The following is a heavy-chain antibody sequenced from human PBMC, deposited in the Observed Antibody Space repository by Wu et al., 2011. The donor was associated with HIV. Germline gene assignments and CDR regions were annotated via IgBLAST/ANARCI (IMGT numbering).Heavy chain of an antibody. CDR1: GYIFTGSY. D-gene: IGHD3-22*01. V-gene: IGHV1-2*02. J-gene: IGHJ4*02. Sequence: QVQAGGSLGREVKKPGASVKVSCKASGYIFTGSYMHWVRQAPGQGLEWMGWINPNNGGTKYAQKFQGRVTMTRDTSISAAYMELSWLRSDDTAMYYCARELLDSDNLWGQGTLVTVSS. CDR2: INPNNGGT. CDR3: ARELLDSDNL.